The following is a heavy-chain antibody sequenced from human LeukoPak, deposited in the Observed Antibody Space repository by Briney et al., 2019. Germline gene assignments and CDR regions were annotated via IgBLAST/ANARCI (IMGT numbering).Heavy chain of an antibody. CDR2: ISGSDGRT. J-gene: IGHJ4*02. D-gene: IGHD2-15*01. CDR1: GFTFSSYA. V-gene: IGHV3-23*01. CDR3: AKGSTASCYSANDY. Sequence: GGSLRLPCTASGFTFSSYAMTWVRQAPGKGLEWVSVISGSDGRTYYADSVKGRFTISRDNSKNTLFLQMDSLRAEDTALYYCAKGSTASCYSANDYWGQGTLVTVSS.